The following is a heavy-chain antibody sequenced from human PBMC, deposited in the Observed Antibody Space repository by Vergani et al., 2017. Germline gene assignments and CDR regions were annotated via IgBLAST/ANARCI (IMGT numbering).Heavy chain of an antibody. V-gene: IGHV5-51*01. CDR2: IYPGDSDT. D-gene: IGHD4-11*01. Sequence: EVQLVQSGAEVKKPGESLKISCKGSGYSFTSYWIGWVRQMPGKGLEWMGIIYPGDSDTRYSPSFQGQFTISADKSISTAYLQWSSLKASDTAMYYCARLRGTTVTTPNFDYWGQGTLVTVSS. J-gene: IGHJ4*02. CDR1: GYSFTSYW. CDR3: ARLRGTTVTTPNFDY.